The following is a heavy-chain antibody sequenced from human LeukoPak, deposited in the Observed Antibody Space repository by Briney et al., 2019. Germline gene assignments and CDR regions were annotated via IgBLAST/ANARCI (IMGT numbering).Heavy chain of an antibody. CDR1: GYTFSNYD. Sequence: ASVKVSCKASGYTFSNYDITWVRQATGQGLEWMGWMNPNSGNTGPAQKFQGRVTMTRNTSINTAYMGLSSLRSEDTAVYFCARGTLVRGVIYNWGQGTLVTVSP. CDR3: ARGTLVRGVIYN. CDR2: MNPNSGNT. V-gene: IGHV1-8*01. D-gene: IGHD3-10*01. J-gene: IGHJ4*02.